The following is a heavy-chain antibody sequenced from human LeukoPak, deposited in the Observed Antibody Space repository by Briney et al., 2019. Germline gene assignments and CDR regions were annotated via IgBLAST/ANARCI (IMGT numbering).Heavy chain of an antibody. Sequence: PGGSLRLSCAASGFTFSSYGMHWVRQAPGKGLEWVAFIRYDGSNKYYADSVKGRFAISRDSSKNTLYLQMNSLRAEDTAVYYCARVPVGSYSFDYWGQGTLVTVSS. V-gene: IGHV3-30*02. D-gene: IGHD1-26*01. CDR1: GFTFSSYG. CDR3: ARVPVGSYSFDY. CDR2: IRYDGSNK. J-gene: IGHJ4*02.